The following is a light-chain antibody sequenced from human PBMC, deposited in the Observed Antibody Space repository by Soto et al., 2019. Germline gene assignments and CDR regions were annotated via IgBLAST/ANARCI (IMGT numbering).Light chain of an antibody. CDR3: QQYNNWPPT. CDR1: QSVSSN. CDR2: GAS. Sequence: EIVMTHSPATLSVSPGERAALSSRASQSVSSNLAWYQQKPGQAPRLLIYGASTRATGIPARFSGSGSGTEFTLTISSLQSEDFAVYYCQQYNNWPPTFGQGTKVDIK. J-gene: IGKJ1*01. V-gene: IGKV3-15*01.